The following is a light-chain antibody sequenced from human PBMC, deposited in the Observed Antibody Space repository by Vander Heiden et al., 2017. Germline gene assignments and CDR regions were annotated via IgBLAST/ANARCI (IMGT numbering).Light chain of an antibody. J-gene: IGLJ2*01. CDR3: AAWDDSLNGVV. CDR2: RNN. V-gene: IGLV1-44*01. CDR1: SSNIGSNT. Sequence: QSVLTQPPSASGTPGQRVTISCSGSSSNIGSNTVNWYQHLPGPAPKLLVYRNNQPPSGVPDRFSGSKSGTSASLAITGLQSEDEADYYCAAWDDSLNGVVFGGGTKLTVL.